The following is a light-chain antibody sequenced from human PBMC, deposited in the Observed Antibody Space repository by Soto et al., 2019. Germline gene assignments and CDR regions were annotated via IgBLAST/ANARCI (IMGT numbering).Light chain of an antibody. CDR1: SSDVGNYNY. J-gene: IGLJ1*01. Sequence: HSALTQPPSASGSPGQSVTISCTGTSSDVGNYNYVSWYQQHPGKAPKLMIYEVTKRPSGVPDRFSGSKSGNTASLTVSGLQAEDEADYYCSSYAGSNIFVFGTGTKLTVL. CDR2: EVT. V-gene: IGLV2-8*01. CDR3: SSYAGSNIFV.